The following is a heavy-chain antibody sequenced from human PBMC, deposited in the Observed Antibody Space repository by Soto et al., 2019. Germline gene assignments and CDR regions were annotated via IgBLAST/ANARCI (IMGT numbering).Heavy chain of an antibody. J-gene: IGHJ4*02. CDR2: INQGGIT. D-gene: IGHD3-22*01. Sequence: QVQLQQWGAGLLKPAETLSLTCAVYGGSFSGYYWSWIRQPPGKGLEWIGEINQGGITSYNSSLKSRVTISVDPSKTHFSLNLTSVTAADTAVYYCATGYYDNRLHCWGQGNLVNVSP. CDR3: ATGYYDNRLHC. CDR1: GGSFSGYY. V-gene: IGHV4-34*01.